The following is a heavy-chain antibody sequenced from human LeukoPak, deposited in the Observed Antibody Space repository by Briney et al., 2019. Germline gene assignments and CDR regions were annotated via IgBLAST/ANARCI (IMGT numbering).Heavy chain of an antibody. V-gene: IGHV3-53*01. CDR3: ARIGGGGWGYFDY. J-gene: IGHJ4*02. CDR1: GFTVSSNY. CDR2: IYSGGST. Sequence: GGSLRLSCAASGFTVSSNYMSWVRQAPGKGLEWVSVIYSGGSTYYADSVKGRFTISRNNSKNTLYLQMNSLRAEDTAVYYCARIGGGGWGYFDYWGQGTLVTVSS. D-gene: IGHD6-19*01.